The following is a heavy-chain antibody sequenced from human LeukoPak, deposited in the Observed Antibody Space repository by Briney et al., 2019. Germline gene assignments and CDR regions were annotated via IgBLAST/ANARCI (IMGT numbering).Heavy chain of an antibody. Sequence: GGSLRLSCAASGFTFSNYWMHWVRQVPGKGLVWVSRINDDGSATFYADSVKGRFTISKDNAKNTLFLQINSLRAEDTAVYYCAREILAPGKTHDYWGQGTLVTVSS. CDR1: GFTFSNYW. J-gene: IGHJ4*02. CDR3: AREILAPGKTHDY. V-gene: IGHV3-74*01. CDR2: INDDGSAT.